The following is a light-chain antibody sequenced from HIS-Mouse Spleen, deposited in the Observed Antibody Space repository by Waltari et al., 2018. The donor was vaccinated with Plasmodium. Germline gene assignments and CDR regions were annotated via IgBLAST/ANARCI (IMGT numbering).Light chain of an antibody. CDR3: NSRDSSGNHLGVV. CDR2: GKN. J-gene: IGLJ2*01. Sequence: SSELTQDPAVSVALGQPVRITCQGDSLRSYYASGYRQKPGQAPVLVIYGKNNRPSGIPDRFSGSSSGNTASLTITGAQAEDEADYYCNSRDSSGNHLGVVFGGGTKLTVL. CDR1: SLRSYY. V-gene: IGLV3-19*01.